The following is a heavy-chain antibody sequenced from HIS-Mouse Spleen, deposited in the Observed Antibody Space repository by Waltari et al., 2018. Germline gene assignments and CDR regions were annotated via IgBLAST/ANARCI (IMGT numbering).Heavy chain of an antibody. J-gene: IGHJ4*02. CDR2: IYSGGST. D-gene: IGHD7-27*01. Sequence: EVQLVESGGGLVQPGGSLRLSCAASGFTVSSNYMSWVRQAPGKGLEWVSVIYSGGSTYYADSVKGRFTISRDNSKNTLYLQMNSLRAEDTAVYYCARGLTGFVYYFDYWGQGTLVTVSS. CDR3: ARGLTGFVYYFDY. V-gene: IGHV3-66*01. CDR1: GFTVSSNY.